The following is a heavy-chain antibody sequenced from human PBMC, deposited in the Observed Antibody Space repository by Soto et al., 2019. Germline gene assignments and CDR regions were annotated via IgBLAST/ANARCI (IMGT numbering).Heavy chain of an antibody. Sequence: GASVKVSCKASGYTFTSYYMHWVRQAPGQGLEWMGIINPSGGSTSYAQKFQGRVTMTRDTSTSTVYMELSSLRSEDTAVYYCARAVYYGSGSYYNGYDYWGQGTLVTVSS. CDR2: INPSGGST. CDR1: GYTFTSYY. V-gene: IGHV1-46*03. J-gene: IGHJ4*02. CDR3: ARAVYYGSGSYYNGYDY. D-gene: IGHD3-10*01.